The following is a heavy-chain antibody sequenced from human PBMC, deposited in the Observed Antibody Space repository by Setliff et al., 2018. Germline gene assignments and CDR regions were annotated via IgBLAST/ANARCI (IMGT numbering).Heavy chain of an antibody. J-gene: IGHJ6*03. V-gene: IGHV4-31*03. CDR1: GGSISSGGYY. D-gene: IGHD3-3*01. Sequence: SETLSLTCTVSGGSISSGGYYWSWIRQHPGKGLEWIGYIYYSGSTYYNPSLKSRLTISVDTSKNQFSLKLTSVTAADTAVYYCARVSGFQYIDVWGKGTTVTVSS. CDR2: IYYSGST. CDR3: ARVSGFQYIDV.